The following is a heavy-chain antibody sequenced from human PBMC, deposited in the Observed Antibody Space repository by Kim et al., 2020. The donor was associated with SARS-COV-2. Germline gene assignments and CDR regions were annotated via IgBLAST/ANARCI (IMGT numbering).Heavy chain of an antibody. CDR2: GTT. V-gene: IGHV3-15*01. Sequence: GTTDYAAPLKGRFTISRDDSKTTLFLHMSSLKSEDTAVYYCTADLLTGIYWGQGTLVTVSS. CDR3: TADLLTGIY. J-gene: IGHJ4*02. D-gene: IGHD2-21*02.